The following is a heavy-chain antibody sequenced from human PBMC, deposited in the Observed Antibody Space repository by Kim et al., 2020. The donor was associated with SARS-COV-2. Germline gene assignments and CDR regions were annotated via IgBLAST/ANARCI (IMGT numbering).Heavy chain of an antibody. CDR1: GGSISSGGYY. CDR3: AREGRYDYVWGSYRYTGWFDP. D-gene: IGHD3-16*02. CDR2: IYYSGST. Sequence: SETLSLTCTVSGGSISSGGYYWSWIRQHPGKGLEWIGYIYYSGSTYYNPSLKSRVTISVDTSTNQFSLKLISVTAAATAVYYCAREGRYDYVWGSYRYTGWFDPWGQGTLVTVSS. V-gene: IGHV4-31*03. J-gene: IGHJ5*02.